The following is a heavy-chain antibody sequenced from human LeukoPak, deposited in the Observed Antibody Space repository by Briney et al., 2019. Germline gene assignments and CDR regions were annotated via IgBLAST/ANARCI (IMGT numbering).Heavy chain of an antibody. D-gene: IGHD3-10*01. V-gene: IGHV4-34*01. CDR2: INHSGST. Sequence: PSETLSLTCAVYGGSFSGYYWSWIRQPPGKGLEWIGEINHSGSTNYNPSLKSRVTISVDTSKNQFSLKLSSVPGADTAVYYCARVVYGSGSRYGMDVWGKGTTVTVSS. J-gene: IGHJ6*04. CDR1: GGSFSGYY. CDR3: ARVVYGSGSRYGMDV.